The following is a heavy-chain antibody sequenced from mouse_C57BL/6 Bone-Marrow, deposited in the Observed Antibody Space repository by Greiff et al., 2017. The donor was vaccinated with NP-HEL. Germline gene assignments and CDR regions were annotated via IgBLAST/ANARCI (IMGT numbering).Heavy chain of an antibody. Sequence: QVQLQQSGAELVMPGASVKLSCKASGYTFTSYWMHWVKQRPGQGLEWIGEIDPSDSYTNYNQKFKGKSTLTVDKSSSTAYMQLSSLTSEDSAVYYCAKGFYSPFAYWGQGTLVTVSA. CDR3: AKGFYSPFAY. V-gene: IGHV1-69*01. J-gene: IGHJ3*01. CDR1: GYTFTSYW. CDR2: IDPSDSYT. D-gene: IGHD1-1*01.